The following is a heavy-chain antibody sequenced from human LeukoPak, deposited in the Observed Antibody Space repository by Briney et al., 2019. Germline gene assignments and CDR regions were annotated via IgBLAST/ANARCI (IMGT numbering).Heavy chain of an antibody. CDR1: GYTFTGYY. V-gene: IGHV1-2*02. CDR2: INPNSGGT. J-gene: IGHJ4*02. CDR3: ARDSGSYYAPYYFDY. Sequence: ASVKVSCKASGYTFTGYYMHWVRQAPGQGLEWMGWINPNSGGTNYAQKFQGRVTMTRDTSISTAYMELSRLRSDDTAVYYCARDSGSYYAPYYFDYWGQGTLVTVSS. D-gene: IGHD1-26*01.